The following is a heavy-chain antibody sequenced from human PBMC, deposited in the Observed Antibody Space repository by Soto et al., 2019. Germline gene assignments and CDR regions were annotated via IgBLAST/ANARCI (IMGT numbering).Heavy chain of an antibody. CDR1: GFIFTNSF. Sequence: PGESLKISCKGSGFIFTNSFITWVRQKPGKGLEWMGRIAPGDSHTYYSPSLQGHVTISADKSISTAYLQWSSLQASDTGIYYCARQLPGKLDVWGQGTTVTVSS. CDR2: IAPGDSHT. D-gene: IGHD2-2*01. J-gene: IGHJ6*02. V-gene: IGHV5-10-1*01. CDR3: ARQLPGKLDV.